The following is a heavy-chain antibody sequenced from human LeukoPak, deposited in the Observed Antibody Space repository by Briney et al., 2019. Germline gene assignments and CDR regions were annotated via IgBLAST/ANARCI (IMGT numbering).Heavy chain of an antibody. CDR1: GFTFSSYG. V-gene: IGHV3-21*01. CDR2: ISSSSSYI. D-gene: IGHD6-19*01. J-gene: IGHJ6*04. Sequence: GGSLRLSCAASGFTFSSYGMHWVRQAPGKGLEWVSSISSSSSYIYYADSVKGRLTISRDNAKNSLYLQMNSLRAEDTAVYYCARGRIAVAGTDVWGKGTTVTVSS. CDR3: ARGRIAVAGTDV.